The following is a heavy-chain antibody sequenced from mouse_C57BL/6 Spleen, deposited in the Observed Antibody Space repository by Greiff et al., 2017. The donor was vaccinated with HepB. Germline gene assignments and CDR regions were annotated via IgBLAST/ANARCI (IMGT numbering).Heavy chain of an antibody. CDR1: GYSITSGYY. CDR2: ISYDGSN. J-gene: IGHJ2*01. CDR3: ARVGDYYGFDY. V-gene: IGHV3-6*01. Sequence: EVHLVESGPGLVKPSQSLSLTCSVTGYSITSGYYWNWIRQFPGNKLEWMGYISYDGSNNYNPSLKNRISITRDTSKNQFFLKLNSVTTEDTATYYCARVGDYYGFDYWGQGTTLTVSS. D-gene: IGHD1-1*01.